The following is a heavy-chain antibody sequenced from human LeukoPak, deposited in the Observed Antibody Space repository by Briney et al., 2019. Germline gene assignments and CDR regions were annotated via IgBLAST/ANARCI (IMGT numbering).Heavy chain of an antibody. Sequence: ASVKVSCKASGYTFTGYYIHWVRQAPGQGLEWMGWISVYNGNTNYAQKLQGRVTTTTDTSTSTAYMELSRLRSDDTAVYYCARETYDFWSGYPDYWGQGTLVTVSS. D-gene: IGHD3-3*01. V-gene: IGHV1-18*04. CDR2: ISVYNGNT. CDR1: GYTFTGYY. J-gene: IGHJ4*02. CDR3: ARETYDFWSGYPDY.